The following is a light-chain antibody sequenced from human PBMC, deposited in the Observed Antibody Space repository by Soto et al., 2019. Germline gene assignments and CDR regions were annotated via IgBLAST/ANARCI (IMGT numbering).Light chain of an antibody. CDR3: QRYNSVPVT. J-gene: IGKJ5*01. CDR2: SAS. CDR1: QDIGIY. V-gene: IGKV1-27*01. Sequence: IQMTQSPSSLSASVGDRVTITCRASQDIGIYLAWYQQRPGTVPKLLIYSASTLQSGFPSRFSGSESGTDFTLTISSLQPEDVATYYCQRYNSVPVTLGQGTRREIK.